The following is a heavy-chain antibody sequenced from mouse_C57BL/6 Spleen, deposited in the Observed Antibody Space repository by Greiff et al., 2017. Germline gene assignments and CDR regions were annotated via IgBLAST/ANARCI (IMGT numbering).Heavy chain of an antibody. CDR3: ARGDLLPSMDY. CDR1: GFTFSDYG. V-gene: IGHV5-17*01. D-gene: IGHD1-1*01. CDR2: ISSGSSTI. J-gene: IGHJ4*01. Sequence: EVHLVESGGGLVKPGGSLKLSCAASGFTFSDYGMHWVRQAPEKGLEWVAYISSGSSTIYYADTVKGRFTISRDNAKNTLFLQMTSLRSEDTAMYYCARGDLLPSMDYWGQGTSVTVSS.